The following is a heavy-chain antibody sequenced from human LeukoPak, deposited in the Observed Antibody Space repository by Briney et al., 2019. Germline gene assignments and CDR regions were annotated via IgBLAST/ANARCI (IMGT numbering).Heavy chain of an antibody. J-gene: IGHJ6*03. Sequence: ASVKVSCKASGGTFSTYAISWVRQAPGHGLEWMGRIIPILGIANYAQKFQGRVTITADESTSTAYMELSSLRSEDTAVYYCARGESPDANMDVWGKGTTVTVSS. CDR2: IIPILGIA. CDR3: ARGESPDANMDV. V-gene: IGHV1-69*04. CDR1: GGTFSTYA.